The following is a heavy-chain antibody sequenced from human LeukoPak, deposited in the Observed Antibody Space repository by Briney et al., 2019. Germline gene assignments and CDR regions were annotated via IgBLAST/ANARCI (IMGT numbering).Heavy chain of an antibody. V-gene: IGHV3-23*01. CDR2: ISGSGVST. D-gene: IGHD6-19*01. J-gene: IGHJ4*02. Sequence: WGSLRLSCAASGFTFSSYAMSWVRQAPGKGLEWVSAISGSGVSTYYADSVKGRFTISRDNSKNTLYLQMNSLRAEDTAVYYCARGHSGWYDYWGQGTLVTVSS. CDR1: GFTFSSYA. CDR3: ARGHSGWYDY.